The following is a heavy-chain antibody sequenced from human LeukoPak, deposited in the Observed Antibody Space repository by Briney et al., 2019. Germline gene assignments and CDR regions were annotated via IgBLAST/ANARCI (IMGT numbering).Heavy chain of an antibody. CDR1: GFTFSSYG. D-gene: IGHD3-22*01. J-gene: IGHJ4*02. Sequence: GRSLRLSCAASGFTFSSYGMHWVRQAPGKGLEWVAVIWYDGSNKYYADSVKGRFTISKDNSKNTLYLQMNSLRAEDTAVYYCARDLDSYYDSSGYFDYWGQGTLVTVSS. CDR2: IWYDGSNK. V-gene: IGHV3-33*01. CDR3: ARDLDSYYDSSGYFDY.